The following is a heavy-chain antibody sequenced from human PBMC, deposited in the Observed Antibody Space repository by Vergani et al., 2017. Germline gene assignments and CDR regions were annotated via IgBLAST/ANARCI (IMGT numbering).Heavy chain of an antibody. CDR2: ISNDGSKK. CDR3: AKAGSVTSGSLPYNFCIYV. V-gene: IGHV3-30*18. D-gene: IGHD3-10*01. Sequence: QVQLAESGGGRVQPGRSLRLSCAASGFSFSSHAIHWVRQAPGKGLEWVAFISNDGSKKYYADSVKGRFTIARDNSKNTLDLQINSLRIQDTAVYYCAKAGSVTSGSLPYNFCIYVLGKGTTVTVS. J-gene: IGHJ6*03. CDR1: GFSFSSHA.